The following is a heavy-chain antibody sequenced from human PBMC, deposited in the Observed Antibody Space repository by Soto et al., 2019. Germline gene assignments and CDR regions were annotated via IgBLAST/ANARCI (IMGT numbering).Heavy chain of an antibody. CDR1: GGSISGYF. Sequence: SETLSLTCTVSGGSISGYFWSWIRQPPGKGLEWIGYIYYSGSTTYNPSLKSRVNISVDTSKKQFSLRLSSVTAADTAVYHCARDADSGSYYNWFDPWGQGTRVTVSS. D-gene: IGHD1-26*01. CDR2: IYYSGST. J-gene: IGHJ5*02. V-gene: IGHV4-59*01. CDR3: ARDADSGSYYNWFDP.